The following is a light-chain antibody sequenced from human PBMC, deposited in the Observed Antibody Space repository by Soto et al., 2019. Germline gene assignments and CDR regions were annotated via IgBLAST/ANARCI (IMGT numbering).Light chain of an antibody. Sequence: AIRMTQSPSSFSASTGDRVTITCRASQGISSYLAWYQQEPGKAPKLLIYAASTLQSGVPSRFSGSGSGTDFTLTISCLQSEDFANYYCQQYYSYPNTFGQGTKLEIK. V-gene: IGKV1-8*01. CDR3: QQYYSYPNT. J-gene: IGKJ2*01. CDR2: AAS. CDR1: QGISSY.